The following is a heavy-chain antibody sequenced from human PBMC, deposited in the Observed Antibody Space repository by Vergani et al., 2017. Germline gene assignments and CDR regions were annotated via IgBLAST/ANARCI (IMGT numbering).Heavy chain of an antibody. CDR2: ISSSSSTI. J-gene: IGHJ4*02. CDR1: GFTFSSYS. V-gene: IGHV3-48*02. Sequence: EVQLVESGGGLVQPGGSLRLSCAASGFTFSSYSTNWVRQAPGKGLEWVSYISSSSSTIYYADSVKGRFTISRDNAKNSLYLQMNSLRDEDTAVYYCARTLTVTNAYYFDYWGQGTLVTVSS. CDR3: ARTLTVTNAYYFDY. D-gene: IGHD4-17*01.